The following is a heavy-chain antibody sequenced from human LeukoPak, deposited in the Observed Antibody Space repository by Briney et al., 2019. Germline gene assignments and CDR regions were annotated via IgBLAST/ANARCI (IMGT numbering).Heavy chain of an antibody. CDR3: AASMGVVGVGATSFDY. Sequence: GGSLSLSCAPPGFTFTSYAMSCVRHPPGKGLEWVSAISGSGGSTYYADSMKRRFTISRENTKNTRYLQMNSPRAEDTPVYGCAASMGVVGVGATSFDYGGQGTLVTVSS. CDR1: GFTFTSYA. CDR2: ISGSGGST. D-gene: IGHD2-15*01. J-gene: IGHJ4*02. V-gene: IGHV3-23*01.